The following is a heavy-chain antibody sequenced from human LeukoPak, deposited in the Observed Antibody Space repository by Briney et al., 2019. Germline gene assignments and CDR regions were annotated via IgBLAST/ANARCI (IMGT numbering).Heavy chain of an antibody. J-gene: IGHJ4*02. CDR2: IWTVNGVT. D-gene: IGHD3-16*01. V-gene: IGHV3-48*02. CDR3: VRDFNWAFDS. Sequence: GGSLRLSCAVSGLTVSNNYMNWVRQAPGKGLEWVSHIWTVNGVTHYADSVRGRFTIARDSAKNSLNLQMSSLRDEDTAVYCCVRDFNWAFDSWGQGALVTVSS. CDR1: GLTVSNNY.